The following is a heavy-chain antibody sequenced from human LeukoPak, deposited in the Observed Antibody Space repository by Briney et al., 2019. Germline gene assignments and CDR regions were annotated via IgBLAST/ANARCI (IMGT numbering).Heavy chain of an antibody. D-gene: IGHD3-10*01. CDR2: IYYGGST. V-gene: IGHV4-59*01. Sequence: PSETLSLTCTVSGGSISSYYWSWVRQPPGKGLEWIGYIYYGGSTNYNPSLKSRVTISVDTSKNQFSLKLSSVTAADTAVYYCAREGRGSGSYTFDYWGQGTLVTVSS. CDR3: AREGRGSGSYTFDY. CDR1: GGSISSYY. J-gene: IGHJ4*02.